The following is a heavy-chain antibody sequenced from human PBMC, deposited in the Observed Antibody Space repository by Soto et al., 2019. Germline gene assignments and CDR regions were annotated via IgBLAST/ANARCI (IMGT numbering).Heavy chain of an antibody. D-gene: IGHD6-13*01. J-gene: IGHJ4*02. CDR3: ARKAAAVSNYFDY. CDR2: IIPIFGTA. CDR1: GGTFSRYA. V-gene: IGHV1-69*13. Sequence: SVKVSCKASGGTFSRYASSWVRQATGQGLEWMGGIIPIFGTANYAQKFQGRVTITADESTSTAYMELSSLRAEDTAVFYCARKAAAVSNYFDYWGQGPLVTVSS.